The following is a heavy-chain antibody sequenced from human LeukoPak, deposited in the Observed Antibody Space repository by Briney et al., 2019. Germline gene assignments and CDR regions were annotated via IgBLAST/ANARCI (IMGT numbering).Heavy chain of an antibody. V-gene: IGHV3-11*01. CDR2: ISPSGTTM. CDR1: GFTFSDYY. Sequence: GGSLRLSCAASGFTFSDYYMSWICQDPGKGMEWVSYISPSGTTMFYADSVKGRFTITRDNAKSSLSLQMNSLRAEDSAVYYCGRYKGLGDWGQGTLVTVSS. J-gene: IGHJ4*02. CDR3: GRYKGLGD. D-gene: IGHD1-1*01.